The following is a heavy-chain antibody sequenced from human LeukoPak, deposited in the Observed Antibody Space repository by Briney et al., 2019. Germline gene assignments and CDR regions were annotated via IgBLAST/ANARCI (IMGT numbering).Heavy chain of an antibody. D-gene: IGHD3-22*01. CDR1: GFTFSSYA. V-gene: IGHV3-23*01. J-gene: IGHJ6*02. CDR3: ANRDYSASSGYTYYYYYYGMDV. CDR2: ISGIGGST. Sequence: GGSLRLSCAASGFTFSSYAMSWVRQAPGKGLEWVSAISGIGGSTYYADSVKGRFTISRDNSKNTLYLQMNSLRAEDTVVYYCANRDYSASSGYTYYYYYYGMDVWGQGTTVTVSS.